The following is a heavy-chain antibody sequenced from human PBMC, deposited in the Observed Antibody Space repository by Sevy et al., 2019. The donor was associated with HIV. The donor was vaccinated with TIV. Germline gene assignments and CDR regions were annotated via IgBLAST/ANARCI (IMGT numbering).Heavy chain of an antibody. V-gene: IGHV1-24*01. J-gene: IGHJ4*02. D-gene: IGHD3-22*01. CDR1: GYTLAKFS. CDR2: FDPEDGDPEDGKT. Sequence: ASVKVSCKVSGYTLAKFSIHWVRQAPGKGLEWMTSFDPEDGDPEDGKTIYAQKFLGRVTMTEDTSTDPAYMERSSLRSDDTAVYYCATTKDYYDSSGYPFDYWGQGTLVTVSS. CDR3: ATTKDYYDSSGYPFDY.